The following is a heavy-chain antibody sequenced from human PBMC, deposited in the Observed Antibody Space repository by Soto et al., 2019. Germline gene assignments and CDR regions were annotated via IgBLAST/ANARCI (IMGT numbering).Heavy chain of an antibody. Sequence: QVQLQESGPGLVRPSETLSLPCTVSSDSISGLYWTWIRQPAGKGLEWLGRIYSSGETNYNPAITGRVIMSLDTSKNQFSLNLTSVTAADPAGYYCERASQCKSYFDCFAWLDYWGQGTLVTVSS. CDR1: SDSISGLY. J-gene: IGHJ4*02. CDR3: ERASQCKSYFDCFAWLDY. D-gene: IGHD3-9*01. CDR2: IYSSGET. V-gene: IGHV4-4*07.